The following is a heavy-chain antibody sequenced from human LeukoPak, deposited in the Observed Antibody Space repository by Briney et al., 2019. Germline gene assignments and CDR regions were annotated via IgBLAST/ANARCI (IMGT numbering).Heavy chain of an antibody. CDR1: GYSLTSFW. CDR3: ARSIVVVPAATYNWFDP. V-gene: IGHV5-51*01. Sequence: GESLKISCKGSGYSLTSFWIGWVRQMPGKGLEWMGIIYPGDSDTRYSPSFQGQVTISADKSISTAYLQWSSLKASDTAMYYCARSIVVVPAATYNWFDPWGQGTLVTVSS. J-gene: IGHJ5*02. CDR2: IYPGDSDT. D-gene: IGHD2-2*01.